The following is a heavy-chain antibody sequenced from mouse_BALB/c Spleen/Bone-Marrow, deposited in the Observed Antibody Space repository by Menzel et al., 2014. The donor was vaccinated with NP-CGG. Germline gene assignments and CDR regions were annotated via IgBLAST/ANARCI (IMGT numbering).Heavy chain of an antibody. Sequence: EVQVVESGGGLVQSGGSLKLSCATSGFTFSDYYMYWVRQTPEKRLEWVAYITKGGGSTYYPDIVKGRFTISRDNAKNTLYLQMSRLKSEDTAMYYCARQLAYAMDYWGQGTSVTVSS. J-gene: IGHJ4*01. CDR3: ARQLAYAMDY. CDR1: GFTFSDYY. D-gene: IGHD4-1*01. CDR2: ITKGGGST. V-gene: IGHV5-12*02.